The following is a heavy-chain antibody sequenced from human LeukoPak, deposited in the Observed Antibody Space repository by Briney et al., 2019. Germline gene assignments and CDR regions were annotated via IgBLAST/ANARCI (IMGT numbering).Heavy chain of an antibody. V-gene: IGHV3-30*04. Sequence: PGGSLRLSCAASGFTFSDYAMHWVRQAPGKGLEWVAVISYDGSNKNYADSVKGRFTISRDNAKNSLYLQMNSLRAEDTAVYYCARSPASRDGYNYVGYYFDYWGQGTLVTVSS. CDR1: GFTFSDYA. CDR2: ISYDGSNK. J-gene: IGHJ4*02. CDR3: ARSPASRDGYNYVGYYFDY. D-gene: IGHD5-24*01.